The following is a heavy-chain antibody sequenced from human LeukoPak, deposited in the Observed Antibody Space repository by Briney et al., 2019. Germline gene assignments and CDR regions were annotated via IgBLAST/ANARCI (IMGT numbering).Heavy chain of an antibody. CDR3: AKRGVVIRVILVGFHKEAYYFDS. V-gene: IGHV3-23*01. CDR1: GITFSNYG. D-gene: IGHD3-22*01. CDR2: ISGSGGRT. Sequence: GGSLRLSCAVSGITFSNYGMSWVRQAPGKGLEWVAGISGSGGRTNYADSVKGRFTISRDNPKNTLYLQMSSLRAEDTAVYFCAKRGVVIRVILVGFHKEAYYFDSWGQGALVTVSS. J-gene: IGHJ4*02.